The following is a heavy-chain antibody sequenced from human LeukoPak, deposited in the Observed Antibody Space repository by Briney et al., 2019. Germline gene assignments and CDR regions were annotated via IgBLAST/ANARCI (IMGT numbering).Heavy chain of an antibody. CDR1: GFTFSSYT. J-gene: IGHJ4*02. CDR2: ISNSGAYI. Sequence: PGGSLRLSCAASGFTFSSYTMNWVRQAPGKGLEWVSSISNSGAYIYYADSVKGRFTISRDSAKSSLYLQMNTLRAEDTAVYYCARDGSGSYFGYWGQGTLVTVSS. CDR3: ARDGSGSYFGY. V-gene: IGHV3-21*01. D-gene: IGHD1-26*01.